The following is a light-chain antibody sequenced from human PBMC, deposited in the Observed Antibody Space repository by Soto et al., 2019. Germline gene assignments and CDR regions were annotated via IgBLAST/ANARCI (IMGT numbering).Light chain of an antibody. CDR1: QNIGKY. Sequence: IQMTQSPSSLSASVGDRVTITCRASQNIGKYLNWYQHRPGKAPKLLVYAASSLQSGVPSRFNGSASGTDFSLTITSLQPEDSATYYCQQSYNTPLTFGHGTKVDI. J-gene: IGKJ1*01. V-gene: IGKV1-39*01. CDR3: QQSYNTPLT. CDR2: AAS.